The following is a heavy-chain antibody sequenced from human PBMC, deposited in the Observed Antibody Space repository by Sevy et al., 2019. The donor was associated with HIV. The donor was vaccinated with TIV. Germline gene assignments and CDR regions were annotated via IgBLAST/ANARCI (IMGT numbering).Heavy chain of an antibody. CDR3: ARGGGSCYGKRECWDVFHI. CDR1: RYTFITYY. CDR2: INPNGGST. J-gene: IGHJ3*02. D-gene: IGHD2-15*01. V-gene: IGHV1-46*01. Sequence: ASVKVSCKASRYTFITYYIHWVRQAPGQGLEWMGVINPNGGSTSYAQKFQGRVTMTRDTSTSTVYMELSSLRSEDTAVYYCARGGGSCYGKRECWDVFHIWGQGTMVTVSS.